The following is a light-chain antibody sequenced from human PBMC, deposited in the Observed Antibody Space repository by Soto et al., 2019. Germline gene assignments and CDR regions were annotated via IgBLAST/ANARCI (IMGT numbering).Light chain of an antibody. CDR3: QQYGSSPTVT. V-gene: IGKV3-20*01. CDR1: QSVSSSY. Sequence: EIVLTQSPGTLSLSPGERASLSCRASQSVSSSYLAWYQQKPGQAPRLLIYGASSRATGIPDRFSGSGSGTDFTLTISRLEPEDCAVYYCQQYGSSPTVTFGGGTKVEIK. J-gene: IGKJ4*01. CDR2: GAS.